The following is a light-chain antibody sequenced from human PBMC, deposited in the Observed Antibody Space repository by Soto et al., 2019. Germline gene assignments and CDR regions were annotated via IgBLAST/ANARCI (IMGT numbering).Light chain of an antibody. CDR1: RSIAGN. CDR2: LTS. CDR3: QQYDDWPPIT. J-gene: IGKJ5*01. Sequence: EVVMTQSPGTLSASPGERATLSCRASRSIAGNVAWYQQIPGQAPRLLIFLTSTRAIGVPDRFSGSGSGTEFTLTISSLQSEDFAVYYCQQYDDWPPITFGQGTRLEVK. V-gene: IGKV3D-15*01.